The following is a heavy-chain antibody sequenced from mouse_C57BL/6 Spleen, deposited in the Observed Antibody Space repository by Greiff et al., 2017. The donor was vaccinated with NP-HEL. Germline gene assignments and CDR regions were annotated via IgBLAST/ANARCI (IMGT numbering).Heavy chain of an antibody. D-gene: IGHD1-1*01. CDR1: GFTFSSYA. V-gene: IGHV5-4*01. CDR3: ARVVSYYGSGGYFDY. J-gene: IGHJ2*01. Sequence: DVHLVESGGGLVKPGGSLKLSCAASGFTFSSYAMSWVRQTPEKRLEWVATISDGGSYTYYPDNVKGRFTISRDNAKNNLYLQMSHLKSEDTAMYYCARVVSYYGSGGYFDYWGQGTTLTVSS. CDR2: ISDGGSYT.